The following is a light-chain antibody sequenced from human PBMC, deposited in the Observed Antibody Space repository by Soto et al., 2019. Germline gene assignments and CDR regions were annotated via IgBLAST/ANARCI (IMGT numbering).Light chain of an antibody. CDR3: QQRSNWPPIT. Sequence: EIVLTQSPGSLSLSPGERATLSCRASQSVSSKYLGWYQQKPGQAPRLLIYDASNRATGIPARFSGSGSGTDFTLTISSLEPEDFAVYYCQQRSNWPPITFGQGTRLEIK. CDR1: QSVSSKY. CDR2: DAS. J-gene: IGKJ5*01. V-gene: IGKV3-11*01.